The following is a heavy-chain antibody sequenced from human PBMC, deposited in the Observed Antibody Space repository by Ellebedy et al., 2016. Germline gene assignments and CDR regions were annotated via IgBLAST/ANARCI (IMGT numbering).Heavy chain of an antibody. CDR2: IYYTGGT. CDR1: GDSIKGSSYY. D-gene: IGHD4-11*01. Sequence: ESLKISXTVSGDSIKGSSYYWGWIRQPPGKGPEWIGNIYYTGGTSYNPSLKSRVSISVDTPKNQFSLRLTSVTAADTAVYYCARDRDDSGTFWGQGALVTVSS. V-gene: IGHV4-39*07. J-gene: IGHJ4*02. CDR3: ARDRDDSGTF.